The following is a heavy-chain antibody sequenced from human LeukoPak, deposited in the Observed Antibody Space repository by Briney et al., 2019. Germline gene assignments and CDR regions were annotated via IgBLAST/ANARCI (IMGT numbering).Heavy chain of an antibody. D-gene: IGHD3-22*01. V-gene: IGHV4-59*08. CDR2: IYYSGST. J-gene: IGHJ1*01. CDR1: GGSISSYY. CDR3: ARGVSYYDSSGYYNAYFQH. Sequence: PSETLSLTCTVSGGSISSYYWSWIRQPPGKGLEWIGYIYYSGSTNYNPSLKSRVTISVDTSKNQFSLKLSSVTAADTAVYYCARGVSYYDSSGYYNAYFQHWGQGTLVTVSS.